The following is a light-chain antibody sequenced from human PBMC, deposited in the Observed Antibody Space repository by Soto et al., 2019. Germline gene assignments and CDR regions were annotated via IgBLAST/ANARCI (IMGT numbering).Light chain of an antibody. Sequence: QSALTQPRSVSGSPGQSVTTSCTGTNSDVGAYNYVSWYQQHPGKAPKLMLYDVSRRPSGVPDRFSGSKSGNTASLTISGLQAEDEADYYCCSYAGSYTWVFGGGTKVTVL. CDR3: CSYAGSYTWV. CDR2: DVS. J-gene: IGLJ3*02. CDR1: NSDVGAYNY. V-gene: IGLV2-11*01.